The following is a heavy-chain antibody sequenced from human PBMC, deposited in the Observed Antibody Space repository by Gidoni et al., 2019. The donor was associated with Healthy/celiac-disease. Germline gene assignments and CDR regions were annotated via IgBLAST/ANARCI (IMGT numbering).Heavy chain of an antibody. D-gene: IGHD2-8*01. CDR1: GFPFSRYA. V-gene: IGHV3-23*01. Sequence: EVQLLESGGGLVQPGGSLRLSCAASGFPFSRYAMSWVRQAPGKGLEWVSAISGSGGSTYYADSVKGRFTISRDNSKNTLYLQMNSLRAEDTAVYYCAKKEGLMVYATPFDYWGQGTLVTVSS. CDR2: ISGSGGST. CDR3: AKKEGLMVYATPFDY. J-gene: IGHJ4*02.